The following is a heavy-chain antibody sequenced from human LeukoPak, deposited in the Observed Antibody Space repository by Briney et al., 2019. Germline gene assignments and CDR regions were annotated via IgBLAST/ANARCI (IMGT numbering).Heavy chain of an antibody. V-gene: IGHV3-43*01. D-gene: IGHD1-26*01. CDR3: AKDFQGIVGATQIDF. Sequence: GGSLRLSCAASGFKFDEYTMHWVRRPPGKGLEWVSLVSWNSDHTSYADSVKGRFTISRDNSKNSLYLEMSSLRIEDTAFYYCAKDFQGIVGATQIDFWGQGTLVTVSS. CDR2: VSWNSDHT. J-gene: IGHJ4*02. CDR1: GFKFDEYT.